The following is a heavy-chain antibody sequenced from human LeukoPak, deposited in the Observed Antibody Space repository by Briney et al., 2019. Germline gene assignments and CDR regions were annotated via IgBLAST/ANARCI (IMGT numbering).Heavy chain of an antibody. D-gene: IGHD2-2*01. J-gene: IGHJ3*02. CDR1: GGIFSSYT. V-gene: IGHV1-69*02. CDR2: IIPILGIA. Sequence: SVNVSCKASGGIFSSYTISWVRQAPGQGLEWMGRIIPILGIANYAQKFQGRVTITADKSTSTAYMELSSLRSEDTAVYYCASERAYCSSTSCPSIWGQGTMVTVSS. CDR3: ASERAYCSSTSCPSI.